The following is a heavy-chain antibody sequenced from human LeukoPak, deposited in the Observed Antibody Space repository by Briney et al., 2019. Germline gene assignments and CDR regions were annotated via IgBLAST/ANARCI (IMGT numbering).Heavy chain of an antibody. CDR2: IRYDGSNK. D-gene: IGHD3-9*01. Sequence: PGGSLRLSCAASGFTFSSYGMHWVRQAPGKGLEWVAFIRYDGSNKYYADSVKGRFTISRDNSKNTLYLQMNSLRAEDTAVYYCAKDQLGLTGSFDYWGQGTLVTVSS. V-gene: IGHV3-30*02. CDR1: GFTFSSYG. CDR3: AKDQLGLTGSFDY. J-gene: IGHJ4*02.